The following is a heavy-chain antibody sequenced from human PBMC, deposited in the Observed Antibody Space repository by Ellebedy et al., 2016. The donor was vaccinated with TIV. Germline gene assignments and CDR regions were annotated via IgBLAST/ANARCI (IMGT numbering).Heavy chain of an antibody. Sequence: GGSLRLXXTDAGVTFRTYAMNWVRQAPGKGLEWVSGISESGGSTYYADSVKGRFTISRDNSKDTLYLEMNSLRVDDTAVYYCAKGKVADSWGQGTLVTVSS. D-gene: IGHD2-15*01. CDR2: ISESGGST. V-gene: IGHV3-23*01. CDR3: AKGKVADS. J-gene: IGHJ4*02. CDR1: GVTFRTYA.